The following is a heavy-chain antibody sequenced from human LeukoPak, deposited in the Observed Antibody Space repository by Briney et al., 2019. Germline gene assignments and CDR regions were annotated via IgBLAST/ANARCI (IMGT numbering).Heavy chain of an antibody. CDR3: ARGPPLDY. J-gene: IGHJ4*02. CDR1: GGSISSYY. CDR2: IYHSGST. Sequence: PSETLSLTCTVSGGSISSYYWSWIRQPPGKGLEWLGYIYHSGSTDYNPSLKSRVTISVDTSKNQFSLRVSSVTAADTAVYYCARGPPLDYWGQGTLVTVSS. V-gene: IGHV4-59*01.